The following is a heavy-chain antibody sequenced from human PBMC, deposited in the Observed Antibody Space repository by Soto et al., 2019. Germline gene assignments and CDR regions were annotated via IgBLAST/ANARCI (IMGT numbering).Heavy chain of an antibody. V-gene: IGHV3-72*01. Sequence: EVQLAESGGGLVQPGGSLRLSCAASGFTFSDHYIDWVRQAPGKGLEWVGRSRDKVHSHTTEYAASVKGRFTISRGDSANSLYLQMNSLKTEDTAVYYCARGVVSTGYFDYWGQGTLVTVSS. CDR1: GFTFSDHY. CDR2: SRDKVHSHTT. D-gene: IGHD5-12*01. CDR3: ARGVVSTGYFDY. J-gene: IGHJ4*02.